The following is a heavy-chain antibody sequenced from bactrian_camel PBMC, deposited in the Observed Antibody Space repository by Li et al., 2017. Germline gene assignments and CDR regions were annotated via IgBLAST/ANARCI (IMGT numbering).Heavy chain of an antibody. V-gene: IGHV3S1*01. J-gene: IGHJ4*01. Sequence: HVRLVESGGGSVQSGGSLRLSCAASGYTYSSNCMGRFRQAPGKEREGVAAIYTGGGSTYYADSVKGRFTASQDNAKNTLFLQMNSLKPEDTASYYCAARPSDSPMKIAQLLYSETCTVWGQGTQVTVS. CDR1: GYTYSSNC. D-gene: IGHD3*01. CDR3: AARPSDSPMKIAQLLYSETCTV. CDR2: IYTGGGST.